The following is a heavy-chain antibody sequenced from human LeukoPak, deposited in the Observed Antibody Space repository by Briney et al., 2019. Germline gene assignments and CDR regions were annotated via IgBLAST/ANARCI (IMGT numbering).Heavy chain of an antibody. J-gene: IGHJ6*03. D-gene: IGHD3-3*01. Sequence: SETLSLTCTVSGGSISNYYWSWIRQPPGKGLEWLGYIYYSGSTNYNPSLKSRLTISVDTSKNQFSLKLSSVTAADTAVYYCARNPRNYDFWSGYQYPYYYMDVWGKGTTVTVSS. CDR2: IYYSGST. CDR1: GGSISNYY. V-gene: IGHV4-59*08. CDR3: ARNPRNYDFWSGYQYPYYYMDV.